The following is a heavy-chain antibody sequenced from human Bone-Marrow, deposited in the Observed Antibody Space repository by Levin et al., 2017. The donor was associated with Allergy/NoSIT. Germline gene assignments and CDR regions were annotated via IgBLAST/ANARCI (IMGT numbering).Heavy chain of an antibody. CDR1: GFTFSSYW. D-gene: IGHD6-13*01. Sequence: GGSLRLSCAASGFTFSSYWMHWVRQVPGKGLVWVSRINSDGSSTAYADSVKSRFTISRDNAKNTLYLQMNSLRADDTAVYYCAGEARSAFDIWGQGTMVTVSS. J-gene: IGHJ3*02. CDR3: AGEARSAFDI. CDR2: INSDGSST. V-gene: IGHV3-74*01.